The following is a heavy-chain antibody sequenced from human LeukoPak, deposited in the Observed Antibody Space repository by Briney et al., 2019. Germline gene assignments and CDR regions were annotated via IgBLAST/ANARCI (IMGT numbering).Heavy chain of an antibody. CDR3: ARDSWNYVPYYYYYMDV. CDR1: GFTFSSYA. V-gene: IGHV3-23*01. D-gene: IGHD1-7*01. Sequence: GGSLRLSCAASGFTFSSYAMNWARQAPGKGLEWVSTITGSGGDTYYADSVKGRFTISRDNSKNTLYLQMNSLRAEDTAIYYCARDSWNYVPYYYYYMDVWGKGTTVTVSS. CDR2: ITGSGGDT. J-gene: IGHJ6*03.